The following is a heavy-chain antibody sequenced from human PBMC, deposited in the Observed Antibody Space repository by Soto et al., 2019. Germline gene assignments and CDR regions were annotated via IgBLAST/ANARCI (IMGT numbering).Heavy chain of an antibody. CDR3: ARGRCSSTSCDASYYYYGMDV. D-gene: IGHD2-2*01. V-gene: IGHV1-2*02. CDR2: INPNSGGT. CDR1: GYTFTGYY. J-gene: IGHJ6*02. Sequence: VSVKVYCKASGYTFTGYYMHWVRQATGQGLEWMGWINPNSGGTNYAQKFQGRVTMTRDTSISTAYMELSRLRSDDTAVYYCARGRCSSTSCDASYYYYGMDVWGQGTTVTVSS.